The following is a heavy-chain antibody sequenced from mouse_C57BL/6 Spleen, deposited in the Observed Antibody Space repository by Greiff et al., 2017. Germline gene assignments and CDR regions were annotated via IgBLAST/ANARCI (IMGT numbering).Heavy chain of an antibody. CDR3: ARHQLQGAIDY. CDR1: GFTFSSYT. J-gene: IGHJ4*01. Sequence: EVKLMESGGGLVKPGGSLKLSCAASGFTFSSYTMSWVRQTQEKRLEWVATISGCGGNTYYPDSVKGRIAISRNNAKNTLYLQKSRLRSEDTAVYYCARHQLQGAIDYWGQGTSVTVSS. CDR2: ISGCGGNT. D-gene: IGHD2-12*01. V-gene: IGHV5-9*04.